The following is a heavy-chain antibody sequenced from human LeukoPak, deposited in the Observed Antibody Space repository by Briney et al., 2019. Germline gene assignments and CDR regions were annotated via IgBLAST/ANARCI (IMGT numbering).Heavy chain of an antibody. J-gene: IGHJ4*02. CDR3: ARVSTMVPKLVEPRGYFDY. CDR1: GGSISSYY. V-gene: IGHV4-59*12. D-gene: IGHD3-10*01. Sequence: PSETLSLTCTVSGGSISSYYWSWIRQPPGKGLEWIGYIYYSGSTNYNPPLKSRVTISVDTSKNQFSLKLSSVTAADTAVYYCARVSTMVPKLVEPRGYFDYWGQGTLVTASS. CDR2: IYYSGST.